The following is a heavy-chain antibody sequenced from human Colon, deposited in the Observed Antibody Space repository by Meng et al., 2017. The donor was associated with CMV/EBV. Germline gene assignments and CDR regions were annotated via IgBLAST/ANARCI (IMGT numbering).Heavy chain of an antibody. V-gene: IGHV3-30*02. D-gene: IGHD1-1*01. J-gene: IGHJ4*02. Sequence: GESLKISCAASGFTFSSHGMHWVRQAPGKGLEWVAFIRYDGSNKYYADSVKGRFSISRDNSKNTLYLQMNRLRAEDTAVYYCAKDSPNWNLDYWGQGTLVTVSS. CDR2: IRYDGSNK. CDR1: GFTFSSHG. CDR3: AKDSPNWNLDY.